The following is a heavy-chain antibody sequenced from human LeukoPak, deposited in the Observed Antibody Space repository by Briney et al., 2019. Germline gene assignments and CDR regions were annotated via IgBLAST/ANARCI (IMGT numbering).Heavy chain of an antibody. D-gene: IGHD5-12*01. CDR2: ISSSSSTI. Sequence: GGSLRLSCAASGFTFSSYGMHWVRQAPGKGLEWVSYISSSSSTIYYADSVKGRFTISRDNAKNSLYLQMNSLRAEDTAVYYCARDLSGYDYGFDYWGQGTLVTVSS. CDR3: ARDLSGYDYGFDY. CDR1: GFTFSSYG. J-gene: IGHJ4*02. V-gene: IGHV3-48*01.